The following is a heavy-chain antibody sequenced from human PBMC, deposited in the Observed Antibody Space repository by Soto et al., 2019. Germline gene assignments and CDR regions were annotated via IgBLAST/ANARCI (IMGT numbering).Heavy chain of an antibody. D-gene: IGHD1-26*01. Sequence: ASVKVSCKASGYTFTSYAMLWVRQAPGQRLEWMGWINGGGRNYAQKFQGWVTMTRDTSISTAYMELSRLKSDDTAVYYCARGSVGPTTDFDYWGQGTLVPVSS. CDR1: GYTFTSYA. V-gene: IGHV1-2*04. CDR2: INGGGR. CDR3: ARGSVGPTTDFDY. J-gene: IGHJ4*02.